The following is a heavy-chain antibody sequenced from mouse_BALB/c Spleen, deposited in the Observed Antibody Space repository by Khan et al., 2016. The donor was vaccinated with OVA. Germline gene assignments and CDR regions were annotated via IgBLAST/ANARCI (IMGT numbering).Heavy chain of an antibody. J-gene: IGHJ2*01. CDR2: IYPGDGDT. CDR3: ASDRYDYFDY. Sequence: QVQLQQSGAELARPGASVKLSCKASGYTFTSYWMQWVKQKPGQGLEWIGTIYPGDGDTRYTQKFKGKATLTADKSSRTAYMQLSSLASEDSAFYCCASDRYDYFDYWGQGTTLTVSS. V-gene: IGHV1-87*01. CDR1: GYTFTSYW. D-gene: IGHD2-14*01.